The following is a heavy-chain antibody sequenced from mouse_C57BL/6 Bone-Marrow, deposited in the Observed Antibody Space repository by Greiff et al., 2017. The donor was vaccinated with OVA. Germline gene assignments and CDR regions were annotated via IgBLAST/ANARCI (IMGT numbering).Heavy chain of an antibody. CDR3: ARRRDYDAYYFDY. V-gene: IGHV1-64*01. CDR1: GYTFTSYW. CDR2: IHPNSGST. J-gene: IGHJ2*01. D-gene: IGHD2-4*01. Sequence: VKLVESGPELVKPGASVKLSCKASGYTFTSYWMHWVKQRPGQGLEWIGMIHPNSGSTNYNEKFKSKATLTVDKSSSTAYMQLSSLTSEDSAVYYCARRRDYDAYYFDYWGQGTTLTVSS.